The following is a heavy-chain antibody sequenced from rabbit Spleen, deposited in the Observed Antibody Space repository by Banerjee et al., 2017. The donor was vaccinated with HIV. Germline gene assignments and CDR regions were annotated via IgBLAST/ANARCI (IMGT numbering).Heavy chain of an antibody. CDR2: IATGGSGT. CDR3: ARDTGSSFSSYGMDL. D-gene: IGHD8-1*01. J-gene: IGHJ6*01. Sequence: QSLEESGGGLVKPEGSLTLTCKASGFDLSSYYYMSWVRQAPGKGLEWIGCIATGGSGTWYASWAKGRFTISKTSSTTVTLQMTSLTAADTATYFCARDTGSSFSSYGMDLWGQGTLVTVS. V-gene: IGHV1S40*01. CDR1: GFDLSSYYY.